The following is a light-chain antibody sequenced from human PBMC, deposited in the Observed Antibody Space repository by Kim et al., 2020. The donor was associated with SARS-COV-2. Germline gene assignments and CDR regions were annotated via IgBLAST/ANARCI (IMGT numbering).Light chain of an antibody. J-gene: IGKJ4*01. Sequence: IVLTQSPGTLSLSPGERATLSCRASQSVSSMYLAWYQQKPGQAPRLLIYGASARATGIPARFSGSGSGTEFTLTISSLQSEDFAVYYCHQYNNWPPLTFGGGTKVDIK. CDR3: HQYNNWPPLT. CDR2: GAS. CDR1: QSVSSMY. V-gene: IGKV3-15*01.